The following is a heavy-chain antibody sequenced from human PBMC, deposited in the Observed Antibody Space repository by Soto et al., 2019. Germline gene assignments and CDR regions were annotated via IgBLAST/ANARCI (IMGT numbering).Heavy chain of an antibody. D-gene: IGHD5-18*01. Sequence: EVQVLESGGGLVQPGGSLRLSYAASGFTFSSYAMSWVRQAPGKGLEWVSAISGSGGSTYYADSVKGRFTISRDNSKNTLYLQVNSRTAEDTAVYFCAKAIRAYSYGWEAFDIWGQGTMVTVSS. CDR3: AKAIRAYSYGWEAFDI. CDR2: ISGSGGST. CDR1: GFTFSSYA. V-gene: IGHV3-23*01. J-gene: IGHJ3*02.